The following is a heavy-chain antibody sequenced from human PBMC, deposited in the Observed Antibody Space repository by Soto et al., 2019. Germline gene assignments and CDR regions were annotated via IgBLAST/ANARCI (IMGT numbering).Heavy chain of an antibody. CDR2: IIPIFGTA. V-gene: IGHV1-69*13. D-gene: IGHD6-19*01. CDR1: GGTFSSYA. CDR3: ARALHSGYDYVIAVAGTGSPYYFDY. Sequence: ASVKVSCKASGGTFSSYAISWVRQAPGQGLEWMGGIIPIFGTANYAQKFQGRVTITADESTSTAYMELSSLRSEDTAVYYCARALHSGYDYVIAVAGTGSPYYFDYWGQGTLVTVSS. J-gene: IGHJ4*02.